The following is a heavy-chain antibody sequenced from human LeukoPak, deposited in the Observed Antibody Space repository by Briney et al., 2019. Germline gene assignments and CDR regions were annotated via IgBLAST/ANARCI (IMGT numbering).Heavy chain of an antibody. J-gene: IGHJ4*02. D-gene: IGHD1-26*01. Sequence: GSLRLSCAASGFTFSSYSMNWVRQDPGKGLEWVSSISSSSYIYYADSVKGRFTISRDNSKNTLYLQMNSLRAEDTAVYYCARDPEGPLGAYFDYWGQGTVVTVSS. V-gene: IGHV3-21*01. CDR3: ARDPEGPLGAYFDY. CDR2: ISSSSYI. CDR1: GFTFSSYS.